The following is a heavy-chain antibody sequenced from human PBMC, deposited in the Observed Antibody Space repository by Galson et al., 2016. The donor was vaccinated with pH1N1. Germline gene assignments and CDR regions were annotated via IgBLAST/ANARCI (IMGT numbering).Heavy chain of an antibody. V-gene: IGHV6-1*01. CDR2: IYHRSKWYY. CDR3: AREVWLRRGYYIVH. D-gene: IGHD3-3*01. Sequence: CAISGDSVSSSSDTWNWIGQSPRRGLEWLGRIYHRSKWYYEYAPSLQGRLRISPDTSSNQMSLHLNSVTLDDAAVYYCAREVWLRRGYYIVHLGQGSLVTVSS. J-gene: IGHJ4*02. CDR1: GDSVSSSSDT.